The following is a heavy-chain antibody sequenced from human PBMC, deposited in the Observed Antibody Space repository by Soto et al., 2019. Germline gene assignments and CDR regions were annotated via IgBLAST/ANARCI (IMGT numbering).Heavy chain of an antibody. CDR3: ARGGVDIVATVAFDI. J-gene: IGHJ3*02. V-gene: IGHV1-18*01. D-gene: IGHD5-12*01. CDR1: GYTFTSYG. Sequence: ASVKVSCKASGYTFTSYGISWVRQAPGQGLEWMGWISAYNGNTNYAQKLQGRVTMTTDTSTSTAYMELRSLSSDDTAVYYCARGGVDIVATVAFDIWGQGTLVTVSS. CDR2: ISAYNGNT.